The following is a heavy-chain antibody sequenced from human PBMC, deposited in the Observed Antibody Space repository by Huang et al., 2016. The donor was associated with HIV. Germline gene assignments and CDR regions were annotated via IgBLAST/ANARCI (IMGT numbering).Heavy chain of an antibody. CDR3: AKDGRGSGTYYDYFEY. V-gene: IGHV3-30*18. CDR1: GFTFNKFD. Sequence: QVQLVESGGGVVQPGRSLRLSCAAFGFTFNKFDMHWVRQAPGKGLEWLAIISYDGSSKYHADSVKGRFTISRDNSKNTVYLQMNSLRVEDTAVYYCAKDGRGSGTYYDYFEYWGQGTLVTVSS. CDR2: ISYDGSSK. J-gene: IGHJ4*02. D-gene: IGHD1-26*01.